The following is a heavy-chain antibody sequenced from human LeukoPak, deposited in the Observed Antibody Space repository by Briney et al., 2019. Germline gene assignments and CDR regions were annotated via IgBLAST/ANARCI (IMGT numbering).Heavy chain of an antibody. V-gene: IGHV3-23*01. D-gene: IGHD3-9*01. CDR1: GFTFSSYG. CDR3: ASGRNLRYSN. CDR2: ISGSGGST. Sequence: PVGSLGLSCAASGFTFSSYGMSWVRQAPGKGLEWVSVISGSGGSTYYADSVKGRFTISRDNSKNKLYLQMNSLRVEDTAVYYCASGRNLRYSNWGQGTMVTVSS. J-gene: IGHJ3*01.